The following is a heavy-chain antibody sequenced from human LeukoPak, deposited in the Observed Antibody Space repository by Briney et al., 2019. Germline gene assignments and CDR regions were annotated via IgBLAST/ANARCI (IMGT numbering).Heavy chain of an antibody. D-gene: IGHD2-2*01. J-gene: IGHJ5*02. CDR1: GYTFTSYG. CDR2: ISAYNGNT. Sequence: ASVKVSCTASGYTFTSYGISWVRQAPGQGLEWMGWISAYNGNTNYAQRLQGRVTMTTDTSTSTAYMELRSLRSDDTAVSYCARIVVVPAANWFDPWGQGTLVTVSS. V-gene: IGHV1-18*01. CDR3: ARIVVVPAANWFDP.